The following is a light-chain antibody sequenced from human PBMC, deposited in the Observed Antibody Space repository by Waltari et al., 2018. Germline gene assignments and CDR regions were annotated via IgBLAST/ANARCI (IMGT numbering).Light chain of an antibody. CDR3: NSRDSRGQAVV. V-gene: IGLV3-19*01. CDR1: SLRSGD. J-gene: IGLJ2*01. CDR2: GEN. Sequence: SSELTQDPAVSVALGQTIRITCQRDSLRSGDASWYQTKPGQAPVLVMFGENNRPSGIPDRFSGSISGRTTSLTITGAQAEDEADYYCNSRDSRGQAVVVGGGTRVTVL.